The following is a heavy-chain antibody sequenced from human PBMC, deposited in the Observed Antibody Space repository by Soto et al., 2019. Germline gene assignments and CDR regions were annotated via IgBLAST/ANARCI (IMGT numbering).Heavy chain of an antibody. CDR2: IWYDGSNK. CDR3: ARQYYDFWSGSDYYYYYGMDV. CDR1: GFTFSSYG. D-gene: IGHD3-3*01. V-gene: IGHV3-33*01. Sequence: QPGGSLRLSCAASGFTFSSYGMHWVRQAPGKGLEWVAVIWYDGSNKYYADSVKGRFTISRDNSKNTLYLQMNSLRAEDTAVYYCARQYYDFWSGSDYYYYYGMDVWGQGTTVTVSS. J-gene: IGHJ6*02.